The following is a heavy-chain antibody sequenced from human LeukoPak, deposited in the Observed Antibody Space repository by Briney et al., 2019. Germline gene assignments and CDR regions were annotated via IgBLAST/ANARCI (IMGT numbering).Heavy chain of an antibody. V-gene: IGHV3-30*02. J-gene: IGHJ4*02. Sequence: QAGGSLRLSCGASGFSFSLYGMHWVRQAPGKGLEWVAFIWAAGNDDFYADSVKGRFTISRDNSKNTLYLQMNSLRAEDTAVYYCAKPVGNSWFYFDYWGQGTLVTVSS. CDR2: IWAAGNDD. D-gene: IGHD6-13*01. CDR1: GFSFSLYG. CDR3: AKPVGNSWFYFDY.